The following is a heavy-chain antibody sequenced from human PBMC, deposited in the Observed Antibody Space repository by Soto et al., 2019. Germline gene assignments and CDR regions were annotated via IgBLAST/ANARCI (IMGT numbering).Heavy chain of an antibody. J-gene: IGHJ6*02. V-gene: IGHV4-39*07. CDR2: IYYSGST. Sequence: SETLSLTCTVSGGSISSSIYYWGWIRQPPGKGLEWIGSIYYSGSTYYNPSLKSRVTISVDTSKNQFSLKLNSVTAADTAVYYCARDLWGYCGTDCYPLDVWGQGTTVT. D-gene: IGHD2-21*02. CDR3: ARDLWGYCGTDCYPLDV. CDR1: GGSISSSIYY.